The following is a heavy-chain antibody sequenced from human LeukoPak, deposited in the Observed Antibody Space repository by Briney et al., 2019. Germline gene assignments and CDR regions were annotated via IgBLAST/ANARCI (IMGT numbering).Heavy chain of an antibody. J-gene: IGHJ3*02. CDR3: ARDPGDYYDSSAQDAFDI. D-gene: IGHD3-22*01. V-gene: IGHV4-59*01. Sequence: SETLSLTCTVSGGSISSYYWSWIRQPPGKGLEWIGYIYYSGSTNYNPSLKSRVTISVDTSKSQFSLKLSSVTAADTAVYYCARDPGDYYDSSAQDAFDIWGQGTMVTVSS. CDR2: IYYSGST. CDR1: GGSISSYY.